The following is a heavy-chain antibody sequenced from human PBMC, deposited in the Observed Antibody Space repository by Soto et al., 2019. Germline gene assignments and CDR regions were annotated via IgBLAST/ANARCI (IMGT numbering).Heavy chain of an antibody. CDR1: GGSFSGYY. Sequence: QVQLQQWGAGLLKPSETLSLTCAVYGGSFSGYYWSWIRQPPGKGLEWIGEINHSGSTNYNPSLKSPVTISVDTSKNQFSLELASVPAADTAVYDCARGPRYCSGGSCLRANNASQYFQHWGQGTLVTVSS. CDR2: INHSGST. J-gene: IGHJ1*01. CDR3: ARGPRYCSGGSCLRANNASQYFQH. V-gene: IGHV4-34*01. D-gene: IGHD2-15*01.